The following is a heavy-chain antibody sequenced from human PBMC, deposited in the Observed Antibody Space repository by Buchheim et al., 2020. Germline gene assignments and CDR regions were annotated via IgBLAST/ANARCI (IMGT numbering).Heavy chain of an antibody. Sequence: QVQLVESGGGVVQPGRSLRLSCAASGFTFGSYGMHWVRQAPGKGLEWVAVIWYDGSNKYYADSVKGRFTISRDNSKNTLYLQMNSLRAEDTAVYYCARDSMGRKTLTPDYWGQGTL. CDR1: GFTFGSYG. V-gene: IGHV3-33*01. D-gene: IGHD4-23*01. CDR2: IWYDGSNK. CDR3: ARDSMGRKTLTPDY. J-gene: IGHJ4*02.